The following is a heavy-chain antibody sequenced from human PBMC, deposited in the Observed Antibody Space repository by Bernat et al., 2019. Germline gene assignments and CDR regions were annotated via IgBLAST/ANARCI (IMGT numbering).Heavy chain of an antibody. CDR3: ARDHQWLAFNGMDV. D-gene: IGHD6-19*01. Sequence: QVQLVQSGPEVKKPGASVKVSCKASGYTFIHYDITWVRQAPGQGLEWVGRISAHNGNTNYGQKVQGRGTMTTETSTSTAYMELRSLRSNDTAVYYCARDHQWLAFNGMDVWGQGTTVGVS. V-gene: IGHV1-18*01. CDR2: ISAHNGNT. CDR1: GYTFIHYD. J-gene: IGHJ6*02.